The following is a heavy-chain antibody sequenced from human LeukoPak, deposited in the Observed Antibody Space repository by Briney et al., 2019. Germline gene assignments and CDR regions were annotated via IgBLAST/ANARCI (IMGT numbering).Heavy chain of an antibody. Sequence: GGSLRLSCAASGFTFDDYGMSWVRQAPGKGLEWVSGINWNGGSTGYADSVKGRFAISRDNAKNSLYLQMNSLRAEDTALYYCARVSNTGTKDAFDIWAKGQWSPSLQ. J-gene: IGHJ3*02. CDR1: GFTFDDYG. D-gene: IGHD1-7*01. CDR2: INWNGGST. CDR3: ARVSNTGTKDAFDI. V-gene: IGHV3-20*04.